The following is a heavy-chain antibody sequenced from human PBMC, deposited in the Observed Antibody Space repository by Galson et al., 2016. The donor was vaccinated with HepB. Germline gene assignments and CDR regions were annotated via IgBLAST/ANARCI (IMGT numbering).Heavy chain of an antibody. CDR3: ARGKGLVGFDY. V-gene: IGHV4-30-2*01. CDR2: IYHTGST. D-gene: IGHD2-2*01. CDR1: GGSISSGGYS. Sequence: TLSLTCAVSGGSISSGGYSWSWIRQPPGKGLEWIGYIYHTGSTYYNPSLKSRATISVDRSKNQFSLKLNSVTAADTAVFYCARGKGLVGFDYWGQGTQVTVSS. J-gene: IGHJ4*02.